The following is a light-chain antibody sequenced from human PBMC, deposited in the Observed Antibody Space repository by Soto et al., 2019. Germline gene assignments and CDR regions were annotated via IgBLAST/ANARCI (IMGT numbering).Light chain of an antibody. J-gene: IGLJ3*02. CDR1: SSDVGGYDY. Sequence: QSALTQPPSASGSPGRSVTISCTGTSSDVGGYDYVSWFQQHPGKAPKLIIYEVTKRPSGVPDRFSASKSGNTASLTVSGLQAEDEADYYCSSYAGSSWVFGGWTKVTVL. CDR3: SSYAGSSWV. V-gene: IGLV2-8*01. CDR2: EVT.